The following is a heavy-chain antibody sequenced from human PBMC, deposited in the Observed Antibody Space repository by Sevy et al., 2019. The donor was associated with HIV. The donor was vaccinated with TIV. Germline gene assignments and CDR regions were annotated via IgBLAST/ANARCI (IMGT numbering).Heavy chain of an antibody. Sequence: RGSLRLSCAASGFTFSSYAMSWVRQAPGKGLEWVSAISGSGGSTYYADSVKGRFTISRDNSKNTLYLQINSLRAEDTAVYYCAQDMDRLYDTDAFDIWGQGTMVAVSS. D-gene: IGHD3-22*01. CDR1: GFTFSSYA. V-gene: IGHV3-23*01. CDR3: AQDMDRLYDTDAFDI. J-gene: IGHJ3*02. CDR2: ISGSGGST.